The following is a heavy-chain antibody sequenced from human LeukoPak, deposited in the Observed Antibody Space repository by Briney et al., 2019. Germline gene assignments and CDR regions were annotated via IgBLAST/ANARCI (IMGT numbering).Heavy chain of an antibody. D-gene: IGHD3-3*01. Sequence: LTGGSLRLSCAASGFTFSSYWMSWVRQAPGKGLEWVANIKQDGSEKYYVDSVKGRFTISRDNAKNSLYLQMNSLRAEDTAIYYCAKSRLFGMIMPKCLDYWGQGTLVTVSS. J-gene: IGHJ4*02. CDR1: GFTFSSYW. CDR3: AKSRLFGMIMPKCLDY. V-gene: IGHV3-7*03. CDR2: IKQDGSEK.